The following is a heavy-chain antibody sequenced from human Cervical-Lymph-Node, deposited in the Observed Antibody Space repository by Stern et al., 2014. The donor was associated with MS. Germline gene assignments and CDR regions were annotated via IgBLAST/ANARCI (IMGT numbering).Heavy chain of an antibody. CDR3: ARVRYSGSPHSDAFDI. Sequence: VQLVESGGGLVKPGGSLRLSCAASGFTFSDYYMSWIRQAPGKGLVWVSYLSSSGSTIYYADSVKGRFTISRDNAKNSLYLQMNSLRAEDTAVYYCARVRYSGSPHSDAFDIWGQGTMVTVSS. J-gene: IGHJ3*02. CDR2: LSSSGSTI. CDR1: GFTFSDYY. D-gene: IGHD5-12*01. V-gene: IGHV3-11*01.